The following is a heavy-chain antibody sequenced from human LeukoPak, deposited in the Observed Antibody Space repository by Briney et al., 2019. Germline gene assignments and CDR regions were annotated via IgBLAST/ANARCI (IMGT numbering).Heavy chain of an antibody. Sequence: PSETLSLTCAVSGGSFRGFYWSWIRQPPGKGLERISKTNPGEYPNYHPSLNSRVAISVDTSKKQFSLKLSSVTAADPAVYYCARGKGTLSYWGQGTLVSVSS. J-gene: IGHJ4*02. CDR2: TNPGEYP. CDR3: ARGKGTLSY. CDR1: GGSFRGFY. V-gene: IGHV4-34*01.